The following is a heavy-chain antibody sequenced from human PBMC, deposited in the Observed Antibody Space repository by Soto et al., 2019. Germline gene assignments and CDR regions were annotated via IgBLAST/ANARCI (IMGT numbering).Heavy chain of an antibody. Sequence: QVQVVQSGAEVKKPGSSVKVSCKASGGTFSSYAISWVRQAPGQGLEWMGGIIPISGTANYAQKFQGRVTITADESMSTAYMELSSLRSEDTAVYYCARSQGSSTSLEIYYYYYYGMDVWGQGTTVTVSS. D-gene: IGHD2-2*01. CDR1: GGTFSSYA. CDR2: IIPISGTA. CDR3: ARSQGSSTSLEIYYYYYYGMDV. J-gene: IGHJ6*02. V-gene: IGHV1-69*01.